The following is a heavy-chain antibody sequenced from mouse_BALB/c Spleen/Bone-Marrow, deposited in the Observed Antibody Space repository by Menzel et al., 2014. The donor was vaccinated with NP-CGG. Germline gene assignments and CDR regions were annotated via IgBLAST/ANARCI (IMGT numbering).Heavy chain of an antibody. D-gene: IGHD2-12*01. CDR3: ARDYSYDGEGDAMDY. J-gene: IGHJ4*01. Sequence: EVQLVESGPELEEPGASVKLSCKASGYSFNGYNMNWEKQSIGKSLEWLGNIVPYYGDTTSYPRLKGKTTVTVDKSSSTASKQLKSLTAEDPTVYYFARDYSYDGEGDAMDYWGQGTSGTVSS. CDR2: IVPYYGDT. CDR1: GYSFNGYN. V-gene: IGHV1S135*01.